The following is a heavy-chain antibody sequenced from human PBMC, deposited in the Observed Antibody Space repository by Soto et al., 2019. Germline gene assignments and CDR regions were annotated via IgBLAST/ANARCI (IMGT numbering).Heavy chain of an antibody. CDR2: IYTSGST. J-gene: IGHJ6*02. CDR1: GGSISSYY. Sequence: SETLSLTCTVSGGSISSYYWSWIRQPAGKGLEWIGRIYTSGSTNYNPSLKSRVTMSVDTSKNQFSLKLSSVTAADTAVYYCARGLGGTSQYYYYGMDVWVQGTTVTVSS. D-gene: IGHD1-7*01. V-gene: IGHV4-4*07. CDR3: ARGLGGTSQYYYYGMDV.